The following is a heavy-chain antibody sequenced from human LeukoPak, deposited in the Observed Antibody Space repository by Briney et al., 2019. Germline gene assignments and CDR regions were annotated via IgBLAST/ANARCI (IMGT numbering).Heavy chain of an antibody. Sequence: GGSLRLSCVASGLNFGDSAMHWVRQAPGKGLEWVSLISADGGSTFSADSVKGRFSISRDNSKNSLYLQMNSLRSEDTAMYYCAKESGKFDYWGQGTLVAVSS. CDR2: ISADGGST. CDR3: AKESGKFDY. J-gene: IGHJ4*02. V-gene: IGHV3-43*02. CDR1: GLNFGDSA.